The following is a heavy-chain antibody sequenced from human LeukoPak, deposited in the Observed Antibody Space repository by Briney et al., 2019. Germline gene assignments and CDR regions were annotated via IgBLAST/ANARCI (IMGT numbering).Heavy chain of an antibody. Sequence: PGGSLRLSCAASGFTFSSYAMSWVRQAPGKGLEWVSATSGSGGSTYYADSVKGRFNIARDNSKNTVYLQMNSLRAEDTAVYYCAKDLHYCSGGSCYSGWFDLWGQGTLVTVSS. CDR2: TSGSGGST. V-gene: IGHV3-23*01. CDR1: GFTFSSYA. J-gene: IGHJ5*02. CDR3: AKDLHYCSGGSCYSGWFDL. D-gene: IGHD2-15*01.